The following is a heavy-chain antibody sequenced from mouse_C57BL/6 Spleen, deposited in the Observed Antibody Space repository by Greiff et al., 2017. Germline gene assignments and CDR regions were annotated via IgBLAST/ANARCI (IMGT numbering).Heavy chain of an antibody. D-gene: IGHD2-3*01. CDR1: GYTFTSYV. V-gene: IGHV1-14*01. CDR3: AFHPGWVYAMDY. CDR2: IYPYNDGT. J-gene: IGHJ4*01. Sequence: LVESGPELVKPGASVKMSCKASGYTFTSYVMHWVKQKPGQGLEWIGYIYPYNDGTKYNEKFKGKATLTSDKSSSTAYMELSSLTSEDSAVYYCAFHPGWVYAMDYWGQGTSVTVSS.